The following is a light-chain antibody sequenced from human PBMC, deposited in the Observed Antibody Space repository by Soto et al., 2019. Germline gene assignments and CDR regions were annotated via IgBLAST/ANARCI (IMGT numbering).Light chain of an antibody. CDR3: QQRNPLT. V-gene: IGKV3-11*01. J-gene: IGKJ4*01. CDR2: DAS. CDR1: QSIGTY. Sequence: EIVLTQSPATLSLSPGERATLSCRASQSIGTYLAWYQQKPGQAPRLLIYDASNRATGIPARFSGGGSGTDFTLTIRSPEPEDFAVYYCQQRNPLTFGGGTKVEIK.